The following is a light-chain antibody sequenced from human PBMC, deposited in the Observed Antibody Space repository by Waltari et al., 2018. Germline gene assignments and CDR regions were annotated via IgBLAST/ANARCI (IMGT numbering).Light chain of an antibody. Sequence: DIEMTQSPSFLSASVGDRDTITCRASHTLNTWLAWYQQKPGKPPRVLIYKTSTLETGVPSRFSGSASGTEFTLTISSLQPDDSATYYCQQYNSYSTFGQGTKLEIK. CDR3: QQYNSYST. J-gene: IGKJ2*01. CDR2: KTS. CDR1: HTLNTW. V-gene: IGKV1-5*03.